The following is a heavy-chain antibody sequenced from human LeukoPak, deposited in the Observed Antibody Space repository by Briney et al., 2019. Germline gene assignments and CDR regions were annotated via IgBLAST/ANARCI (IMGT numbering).Heavy chain of an antibody. V-gene: IGHV3-7*01. J-gene: IGHJ4*02. CDR2: INQDESKK. D-gene: IGHD6-6*01. Sequence: TGGSLRLSCEASGSIFSNYWMSWVRQAPGKGLEWVANINQDESKKYYVDSVKGRFTISRDNAKNSLYLQMNGLRVEDTALYYCARIGYSSSSNDYWGQGTLVTVSS. CDR3: ARIGYSSSSNDY. CDR1: GSIFSNYW.